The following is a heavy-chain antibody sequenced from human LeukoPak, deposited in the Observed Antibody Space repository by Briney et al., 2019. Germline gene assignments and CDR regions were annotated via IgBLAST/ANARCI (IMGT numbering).Heavy chain of an antibody. V-gene: IGHV6-1*01. CDR3: AREQTGDQNFDY. CDR2: TYYRSKWYI. D-gene: IGHD7-27*01. CDR1: GDSVSSNSAA. Sequence: SQTLSLTCAISGDSVSSNSAAWNWIRQSPSRGLEWLVRTYYRSKWYINYAVSVKSRITINPDTSKNQFSLQLKSVTPEDTAVYYCAREQTGDQNFDYWGQGTLVTVSS. J-gene: IGHJ4*02.